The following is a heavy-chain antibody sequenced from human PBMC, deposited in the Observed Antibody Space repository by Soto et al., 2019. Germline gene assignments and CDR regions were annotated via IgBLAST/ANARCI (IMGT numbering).Heavy chain of an antibody. CDR1: CVPFTGYG. CDR2: VCADDGKT. Sequence: VSVQDCCRASCVPFTGYGITWGRQAPGQGLGRMGWVCADDGKTSFAQQFQGRVTMATETSTRTANMELNGLRSDDTAVYYCSRVLPRGSGRNWFHPWGQVPRVPVSS. V-gene: IGHV1-18*04. CDR3: SRVLPRGSGRNWFHP. J-gene: IGHJ5*02. D-gene: IGHD1-26*01.